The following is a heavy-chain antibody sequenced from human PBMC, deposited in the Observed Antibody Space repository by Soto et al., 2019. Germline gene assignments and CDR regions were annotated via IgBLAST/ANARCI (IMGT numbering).Heavy chain of an antibody. V-gene: IGHV1-8*01. D-gene: IGHD3-3*01. J-gene: IGHJ3*02. Sequence: ASVKVSCKASGYTFTSYDINWVRQATGQGLEWMGWMNPNSGNTGYAQKFQGRVTMTRNTSISTAYMELSSLRSEDTAVYYCARGVTIFGVVLILSAIDIRGQGTMVTVSS. CDR3: ARGVTIFGVVLILSAIDI. CDR2: MNPNSGNT. CDR1: GYTFTSYD.